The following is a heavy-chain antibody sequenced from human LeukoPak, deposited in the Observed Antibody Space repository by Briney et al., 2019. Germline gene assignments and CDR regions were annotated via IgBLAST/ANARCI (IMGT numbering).Heavy chain of an antibody. D-gene: IGHD2-15*01. CDR1: GYTFTSYG. V-gene: IGHV1-18*01. Sequence: ASVKVSCKASGYTFTSYGISWVRQAPGQGLEWMGWISAYNGNTNYAQKLQGRVTMTRNTSISTAYMELSSLRSEDTAVYYCARGKTRRLYCSGGSCYWFDPWGQGTLVTASS. CDR3: ARGKTRRLYCSGGSCYWFDP. J-gene: IGHJ5*02. CDR2: ISAYNGNT.